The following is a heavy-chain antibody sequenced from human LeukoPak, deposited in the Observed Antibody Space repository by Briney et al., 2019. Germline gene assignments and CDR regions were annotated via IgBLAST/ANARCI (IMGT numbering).Heavy chain of an antibody. D-gene: IGHD5-12*01. Sequence: GESLKISCEGSGYSFTSYWIGWVRQMPGKGLGWWGITYPGNSDPSNTPSSQGQVTISADKSISPAYLQWSSLKASDTAMYYCARQRGYSGYVQDFDYWGQGTLVTVSS. CDR1: GYSFTSYW. CDR3: ARQRGYSGYVQDFDY. CDR2: TYPGNSDP. V-gene: IGHV5-51*01. J-gene: IGHJ4*02.